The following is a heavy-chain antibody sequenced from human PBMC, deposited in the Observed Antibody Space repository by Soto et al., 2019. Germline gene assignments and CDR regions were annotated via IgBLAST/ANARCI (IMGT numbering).Heavy chain of an antibody. J-gene: IGHJ5*02. CDR2: ISSYNGNT. D-gene: IGHD2-2*01. V-gene: IGHV1-18*04. CDR3: ARGPRYCSSTSCFSGVTWFDP. CDR1: GYTFTSYG. Sequence: GASVKVSCKASGYTFTSYGISWVRQAPGQGLEWMGWISSYNGNTNYAQKVQGRVTMTTDKSTSTTYMELRSLRSDDTAVYYCARGPRYCSSTSCFSGVTWFDPWGQGNLVTVSS.